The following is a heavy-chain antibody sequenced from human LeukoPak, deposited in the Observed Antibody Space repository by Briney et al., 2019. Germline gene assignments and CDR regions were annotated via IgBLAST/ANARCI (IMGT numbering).Heavy chain of an antibody. D-gene: IGHD6-6*01. CDR2: ISYDGSNK. Sequence: GGSLRLSCAASGFTFSSYAMHWVRQAPGKGLEWVAVISYDGSNKYYADSVKGRFTISRDNSKYTLYLQMNSLRAEDTAVYYCARDRAMGAARRYFDYWGQGTLVTVSS. V-gene: IGHV3-30-3*01. CDR3: ARDRAMGAARRYFDY. J-gene: IGHJ4*02. CDR1: GFTFSSYA.